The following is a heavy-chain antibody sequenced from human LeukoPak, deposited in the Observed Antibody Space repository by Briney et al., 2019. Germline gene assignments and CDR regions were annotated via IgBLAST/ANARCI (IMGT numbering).Heavy chain of an antibody. Sequence: GGSLRLSCAASGFTFSSYELNWVRQTPGKGLVWVSRINSDGTSTRYADSVKGRFTISRDNAKNTLYLQMNSLRVEDTAVYYCAREVSGDSWYNWFDPWGQGTLVTVSS. D-gene: IGHD4-17*01. CDR3: AREVSGDSWYNWFDP. J-gene: IGHJ5*02. V-gene: IGHV3-74*01. CDR1: GFTFSSYE. CDR2: INSDGTST.